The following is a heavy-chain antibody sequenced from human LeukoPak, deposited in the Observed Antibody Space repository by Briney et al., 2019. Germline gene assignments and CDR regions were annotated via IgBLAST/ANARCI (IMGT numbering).Heavy chain of an antibody. CDR1: GFTFSSYA. CDR2: ISGSGGST. J-gene: IGHJ4*02. V-gene: IGHV3-23*01. CDR3: AKDPLPYYDSSGYYPDYFDY. D-gene: IGHD3-22*01. Sequence: GGSLRLSCAASGFTFSSYAMSWVRQAPGKGLEWVSAISGSGGSTYYADSVKGRFTISRDNSKNTLYLQMNSLRAEDTAVYYCAKDPLPYYDSSGYYPDYFDYWGQRTLVTVSS.